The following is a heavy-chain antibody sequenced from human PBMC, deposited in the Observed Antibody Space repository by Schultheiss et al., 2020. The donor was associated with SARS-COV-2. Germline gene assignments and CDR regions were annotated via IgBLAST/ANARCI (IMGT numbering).Heavy chain of an antibody. CDR3: ARDRDNWNDVRPTAPDY. CDR2: IWYDGSNK. J-gene: IGHJ4*02. V-gene: IGHV3-33*01. Sequence: GGSLRLSCAASGFTFSSYGMHWVRQAPGKGLEWVAVIWYDGSNKYYADSVKGRFIISRDNSKNTLYLQMNSLRAEDTAVYYCARDRDNWNDVRPTAPDYWGQGTLVTVSS. D-gene: IGHD1-1*01. CDR1: GFTFSSYG.